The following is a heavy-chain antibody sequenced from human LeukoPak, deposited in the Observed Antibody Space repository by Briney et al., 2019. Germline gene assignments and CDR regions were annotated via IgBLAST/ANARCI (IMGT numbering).Heavy chain of an antibody. D-gene: IGHD5-18*01. V-gene: IGHV3-20*04. CDR2: INWDGTST. J-gene: IGHJ4*02. CDR3: ARPINTAMVPYYFDY. CDR1: GFTFEDYG. Sequence: GGSLRLSCTASGFTFEDYGMSWVRQTPGKGLELDSGINWDGTSTGFADSVKGRFTISRDNAKNSLYLQMNSLRAEDTALYYCARPINTAMVPYYFDYWGRGTLVTVSS.